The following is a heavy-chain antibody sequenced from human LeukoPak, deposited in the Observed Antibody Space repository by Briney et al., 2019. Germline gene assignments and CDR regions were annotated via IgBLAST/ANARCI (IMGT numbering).Heavy chain of an antibody. D-gene: IGHD5-18*01. CDR2: INPNSGGT. CDR1: GYTFTGYY. J-gene: IGHJ4*02. Sequence: ASVKVSCKASGYTFTGYYMHWVRQAPGQGLGGMGWINPNSGGTNYAQKFQGRVTMTRDTSISTAYMELSRLRSDDTAVYYCARGDTAMVTSRFDYWGQGTLVTVSS. CDR3: ARGDTAMVTSRFDY. V-gene: IGHV1-2*02.